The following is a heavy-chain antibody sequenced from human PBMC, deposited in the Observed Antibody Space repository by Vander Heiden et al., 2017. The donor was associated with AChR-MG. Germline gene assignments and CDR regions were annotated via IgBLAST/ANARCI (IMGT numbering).Heavy chain of an antibody. CDR3: AKDERWPDEVFDI. J-gene: IGHJ3*02. V-gene: IGHV3-23*01. CDR1: GFTFSSYG. CDR2: IGSDGST. Sequence: EVQLLESGGGLVQPGESLRLSCAASGFTFSSYGVSWVRQGPGKGLEWVSAIGSDGSTYYAASVRGRFTISRDNSKSTLYLQMNSLRVEDTALYFCAKDERWPDEVFDIWGQGTMGTVSS. D-gene: IGHD2-15*01.